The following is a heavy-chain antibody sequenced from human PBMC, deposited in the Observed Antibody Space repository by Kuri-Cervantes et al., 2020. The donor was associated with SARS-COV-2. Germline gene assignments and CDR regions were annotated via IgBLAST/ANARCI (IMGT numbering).Heavy chain of an antibody. V-gene: IGHV3-20*04. CDR2: INWNGGST. D-gene: IGHD2-2*01. J-gene: IGHJ4*02. Sequence: GESLKISCAASGFTFDDYGMSWVRQAPGKGLEWVSGINWNGGSTGYADSVKGRFTISRDNAKNSLYLQMNSLRAEDTALYYCARSRYCSSTSCPGGDYWGQGTLVTVSS. CDR3: ARSRYCSSTSCPGGDY. CDR1: GFTFDDYG.